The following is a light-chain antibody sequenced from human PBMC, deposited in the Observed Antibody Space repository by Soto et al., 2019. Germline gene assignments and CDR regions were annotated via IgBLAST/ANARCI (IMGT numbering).Light chain of an antibody. CDR2: EVS. CDR3: SSYTSSSTYV. V-gene: IGLV2-14*01. J-gene: IGLJ1*01. Sequence: QSALAQPASVSGSPGQSLTVSCTGTSSDVGGYNYVSWYQQRPGKAPKLMIYEVSNRPSGVSDRFSGSKSGNTASLTISGLQAEYEADYYCSSYTSSSTYVFATGTKVTVL. CDR1: SSDVGGYNY.